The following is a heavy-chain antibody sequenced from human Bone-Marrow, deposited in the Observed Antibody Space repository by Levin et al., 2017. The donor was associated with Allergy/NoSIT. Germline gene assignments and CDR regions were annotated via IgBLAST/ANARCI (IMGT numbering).Heavy chain of an antibody. CDR2: ISSSGSHI. CDR1: GFTFSSFE. CDR3: AREMGSTEVAATYFFDV. J-gene: IGHJ4*02. D-gene: IGHD6-19*01. V-gene: IGHV3-48*03. Sequence: PGGSLRLSCEVSGFTFSSFEMNWVRQAPGKGLEWVSYISSSGSHISYADSVEGRFTISRDNAKNLLYLQLNSLRAEDTAVYYCAREMGSTEVAATYFFDVWGRGTLVSVSS.